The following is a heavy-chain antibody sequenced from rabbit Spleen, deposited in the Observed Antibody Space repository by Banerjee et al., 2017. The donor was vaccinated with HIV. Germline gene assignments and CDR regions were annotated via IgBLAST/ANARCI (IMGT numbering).Heavy chain of an antibody. CDR2: SNTISGET. D-gene: IGHD6-1*01. CDR3: VRGRYAGYDGYHYAFNL. J-gene: IGHJ4*01. V-gene: IGHV1S45*01. CDR1: GFSFSNRYV. Sequence: QEQLEESGGGLVKPGASLTLTCTASGFSFSNRYVMCWVRQAPGKGLEWIACSNTISGETVHATWAKGRFTISKASWTTVTLQMTSLTAADTAAYFCVRGRYAGYDGYHYAFNLWGQGTLVTVS.